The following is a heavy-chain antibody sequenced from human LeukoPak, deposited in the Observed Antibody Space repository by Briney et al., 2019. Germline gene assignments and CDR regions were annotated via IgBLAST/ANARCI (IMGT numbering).Heavy chain of an antibody. CDR2: IWYDRSNK. CDR1: EFTFSSYG. D-gene: IGHD4-17*01. V-gene: IGHV3-33*01. Sequence: GRSLRLSCAASEFTFSSYGMHWVRQAPGKGLEWVAVIWYDRSNKYYADSVKGRFTISRDNSKNTLYLQMNSLRAEDTAVYYCARGYYGDYLGAFDIWGQGTMVTVSS. J-gene: IGHJ3*02. CDR3: ARGYYGDYLGAFDI.